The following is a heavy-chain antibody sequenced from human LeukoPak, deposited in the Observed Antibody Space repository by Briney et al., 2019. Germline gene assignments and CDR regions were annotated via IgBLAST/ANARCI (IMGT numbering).Heavy chain of an antibody. CDR2: IIPIFGTA. Sequence: ASVKVSCKASGGTFSSYAISWVRQAPGQGLEWMGGIIPIFGTANYAQKFQGRVTITADESTSTAYMELSSLRSEDTAVYYCAFSSYYLQGNYYYMDVWGKGTTVTVSS. D-gene: IGHD1-26*01. CDR1: GGTFSSYA. CDR3: AFSSYYLQGNYYYMDV. V-gene: IGHV1-69*13. J-gene: IGHJ6*03.